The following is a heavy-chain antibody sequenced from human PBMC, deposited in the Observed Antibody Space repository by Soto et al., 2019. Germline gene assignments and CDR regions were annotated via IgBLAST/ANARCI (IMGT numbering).Heavy chain of an antibody. Sequence: QVQLQQWGAGLLKPSETLSLTCAVYGGSFSGHYWSWIRQPPGKGLEWIGEIHHRGSTNYKPSLKRRVTISVDTSKNQFSLKLTSVTAADTAVYYCARGYRSGGWGYWGQGTLVTVSS. D-gene: IGHD6-19*01. CDR2: IHHRGST. V-gene: IGHV4-34*01. CDR3: ARGYRSGGWGY. J-gene: IGHJ4*02. CDR1: GGSFSGHY.